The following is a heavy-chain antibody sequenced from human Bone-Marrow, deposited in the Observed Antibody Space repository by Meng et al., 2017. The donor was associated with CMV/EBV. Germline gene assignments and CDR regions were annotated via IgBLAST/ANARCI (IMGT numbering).Heavy chain of an antibody. D-gene: IGHD2-2*01. CDR2: VWYDGSNT. CDR1: GFPFSTYG. Sequence: GESLKISCVASGFPFSTYGMHWVRQTPGKGLEWVAVVWYDGSNTQYGDSVKGRFTISRDNSKKTLYLQMNSLRAEDTAVYYCAKGPYCTSSSCHGGMAFDIWGRGTLVTV. J-gene: IGHJ3*02. V-gene: IGHV3-33*06. CDR3: AKGPYCTSSSCHGGMAFDI.